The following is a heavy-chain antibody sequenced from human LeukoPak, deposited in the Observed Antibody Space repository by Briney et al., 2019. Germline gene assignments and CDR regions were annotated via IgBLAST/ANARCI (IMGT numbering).Heavy chain of an antibody. J-gene: IGHJ6*03. CDR1: GASVSSSSYY. CDR2: IYYDGST. CDR3: ARAPPSGTSSSWYVYYYYMDV. Sequence: SETLSLTCTVSGASVSSSSYYWGWIRQPPGTGLEWIGTIYYDGSTYYNPSLKSRVTISVDTSKNQFSLKLSSVTAADTAVYYCARAPPSGTSSSWYVYYYYMDVWGKGTTVTVSS. D-gene: IGHD6-13*01. V-gene: IGHV4-39*07.